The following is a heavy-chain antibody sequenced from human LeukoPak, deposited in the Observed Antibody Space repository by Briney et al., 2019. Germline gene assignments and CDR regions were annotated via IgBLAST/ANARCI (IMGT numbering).Heavy chain of an antibody. Sequence: PGGSLRLSCAASGFXFRSFWMSWVRQAPGKGLEWVASIKEDGSDKYYVESVKGRFTISRENARNSLYLQMNSLRAEDTAVYYCARVLWFGGIYYFDYWGQGTLVTVSS. CDR3: ARVLWFGGIYYFDY. CDR1: GFXFRSFW. D-gene: IGHD3-10*01. J-gene: IGHJ4*02. V-gene: IGHV3-7*04. CDR2: IKEDGSDK.